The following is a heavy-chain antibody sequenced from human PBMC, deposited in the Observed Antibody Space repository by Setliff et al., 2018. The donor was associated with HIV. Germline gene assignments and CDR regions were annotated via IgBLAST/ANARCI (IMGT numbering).Heavy chain of an antibody. CDR3: ARSFPYYYESGGVYAMDV. J-gene: IGHJ6*02. CDR1: GYTFTGYY. CDR2: INPNSGGT. D-gene: IGHD3-22*01. Sequence: ASVKVSCKASGYTFTGYYMHWVRQAPGQGLEWMGWINPNSGGTNYAQKFQGRVTMTRDTSISTAYMELSSLRVEDTALYFCARSFPYYYESGGVYAMDVWGLGTTVTVSS. V-gene: IGHV1-2*02.